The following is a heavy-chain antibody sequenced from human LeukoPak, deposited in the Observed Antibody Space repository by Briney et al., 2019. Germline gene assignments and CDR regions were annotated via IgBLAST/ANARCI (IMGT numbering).Heavy chain of an antibody. CDR3: ARGNYDSSGYPAYYFDY. J-gene: IGHJ4*02. V-gene: IGHV4-31*03. Sequence: SQTLSLTCTVSGGSISSGGYYWSWIRQHPEKGLEWIGYIYYSGSTYYNPSLKSRVTISVDTSKNQFSLKLSSVTAADTAVYYCARGNYDSSGYPAYYFDYWGQGTLVTVSS. D-gene: IGHD3-22*01. CDR1: GGSISSGGYY. CDR2: IYYSGST.